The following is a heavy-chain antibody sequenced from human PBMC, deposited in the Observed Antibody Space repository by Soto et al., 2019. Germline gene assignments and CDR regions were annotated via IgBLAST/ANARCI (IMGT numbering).Heavy chain of an antibody. CDR1: GYTFTSYA. J-gene: IGHJ4*02. D-gene: IGHD3-10*01. CDR3: ARGWFGEFVDYFDY. CDR2: ISAYNGNT. Sequence: QVQLVQSGAEVKKPGASVKVSCKASGYTFTSYAISWVRQAPGQGLEWMGWISAYNGNTNYAQKVQGRVTMTTDTSRSTAYGGLGGVSFADSAVYYWARGWFGEFVDYFDYWGKGTLVPVSS. V-gene: IGHV1-18*01.